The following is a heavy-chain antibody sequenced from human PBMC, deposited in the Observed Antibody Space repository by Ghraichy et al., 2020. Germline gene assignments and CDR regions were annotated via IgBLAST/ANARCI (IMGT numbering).Heavy chain of an antibody. V-gene: IGHV4-39*01. D-gene: IGHD3-10*01. Sequence: SETLSLTCTVSGGSISSSSYYWGWIRQPPGKGLECIGSIYYSGSTYYNPSLKSRVIISVDTSKNQFSLKLSSVTAADTAVYYCARQPEWFGELYPYYGMDVWGQGTTVTVSS. J-gene: IGHJ6*02. CDR3: ARQPEWFGELYPYYGMDV. CDR2: IYYSGST. CDR1: GGSISSSSYY.